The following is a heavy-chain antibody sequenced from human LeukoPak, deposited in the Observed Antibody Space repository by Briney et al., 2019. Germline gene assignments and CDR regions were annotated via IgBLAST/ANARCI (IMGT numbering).Heavy chain of an antibody. Sequence: GGSLRLSCVASGFSFSDHWMNWFRQAPGKGLEWVATIKKDGSQQYYVDSMKGRFTISRDNAKNSVYLQISSLRPEDTAVYYCARDVGWLQSDYWGQGTLVTVSS. D-gene: IGHD5-24*01. CDR3: ARDVGWLQSDY. CDR2: IKKDGSQQ. V-gene: IGHV3-7*01. J-gene: IGHJ4*02. CDR1: GFSFSDHW.